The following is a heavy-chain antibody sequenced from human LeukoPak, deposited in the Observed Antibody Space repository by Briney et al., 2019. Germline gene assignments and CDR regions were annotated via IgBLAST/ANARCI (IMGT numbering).Heavy chain of an antibody. CDR3: ARDNREVRGGDCFDV. Sequence: GGSLRLSCAASGFSFSSYGMHWVRQAPGQGLEWMGWINPNSGGTNYAQKFQGRVTMTRDTSITTAYMELSRLRSDDTAVYYCARDNREVRGGDCFDVWGKGTTVTVSS. D-gene: IGHD2-21*02. CDR2: INPNSGGT. J-gene: IGHJ6*04. V-gene: IGHV1-2*02. CDR1: GFSFSSYG.